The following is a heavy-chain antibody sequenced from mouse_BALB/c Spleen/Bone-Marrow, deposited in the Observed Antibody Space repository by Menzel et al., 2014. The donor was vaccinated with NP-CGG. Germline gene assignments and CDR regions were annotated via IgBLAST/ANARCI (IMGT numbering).Heavy chain of an antibody. CDR1: GFSLTSYG. D-gene: IGHD1-1*01. CDR2: IWRGGST. V-gene: IGHV2-5-1*01. J-gene: IGHJ2*01. Sequence: VQRVESGPSLVQPSQSLSITCTVSGFSLTSYGVHWVRQSPGKGLEWLGVIWRGGSTGYNAAFMSRLSITKDNSTSQVFFKMNSLQADDTAIFYCAKRVNYGYFDYWGQGPPLSVSS. CDR3: AKRVNYGYFDY.